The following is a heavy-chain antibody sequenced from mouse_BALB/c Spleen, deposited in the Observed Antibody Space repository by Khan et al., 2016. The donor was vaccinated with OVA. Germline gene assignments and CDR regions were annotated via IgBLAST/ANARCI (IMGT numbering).Heavy chain of an antibody. CDR3: ARQPYYHYNIMDY. Sequence: QVQLQQSGPGLAAPSQSLSITCTISGFSLTTYGVHWLRQPPGKGLEWLVVIWSDGTTNYNSALKSRLTITKDNSQRQVFLKMNSLQTDDTAIYFCARQPYYHYNIMDYWGQGTSVTVSS. J-gene: IGHJ4*01. V-gene: IGHV2-6-1*01. CDR2: IWSDGTT. CDR1: GFSLTTYG. D-gene: IGHD2-10*01.